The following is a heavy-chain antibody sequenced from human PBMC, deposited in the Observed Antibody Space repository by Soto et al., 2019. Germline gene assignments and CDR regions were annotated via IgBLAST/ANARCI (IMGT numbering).Heavy chain of an antibody. CDR2: IYYSGST. J-gene: IGHJ5*02. CDR1: GGSVSSGSYY. V-gene: IGHV4-61*01. Sequence: KTSETLSLTCTVSGGSVSSGSYYWSWIRQPPGKGLEWIGYIYYSGSTNYNPSLKSRVTISVDTSKNQFSLKLSSVTAADTAVYYCATRNCGGDCSHNWFDPWGQGTLVTVSS. D-gene: IGHD2-21*02. CDR3: ATRNCGGDCSHNWFDP.